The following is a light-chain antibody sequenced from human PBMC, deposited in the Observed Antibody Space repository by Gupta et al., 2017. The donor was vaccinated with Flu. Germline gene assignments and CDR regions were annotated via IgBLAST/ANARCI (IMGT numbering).Light chain of an antibody. V-gene: IGKV1-5*03. CDR1: QNISTW. CDR3: QKEDLYPLT. J-gene: IGKJ4*01. CDR2: KAS. Sequence: PSSLSASVGDTVTITCRASQNISTWLAWYQQKPGKAPNLLIYKASTVQTGVPSRFSGSGSGTDFTLTINNLQPEDFATYYCQKEDLYPLTFGGGTRVVIK.